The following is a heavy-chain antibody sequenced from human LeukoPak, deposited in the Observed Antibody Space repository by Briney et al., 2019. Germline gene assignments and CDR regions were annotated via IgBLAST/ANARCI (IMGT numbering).Heavy chain of an antibody. CDR1: GYTFTGYY. CDR2: IIPIFGTA. V-gene: IGHV1-69*06. Sequence: PVKVSCKASGYTFTGYYMHWVRQAPGQGLEWMGGIIPIFGTANYAQKFQGRVTITADKSTSTAYMELSSLRSEDTAVYYCARGPYSSSWYMIDYWGQGTLVTVSS. CDR3: ARGPYSSSWYMIDY. D-gene: IGHD6-13*01. J-gene: IGHJ4*02.